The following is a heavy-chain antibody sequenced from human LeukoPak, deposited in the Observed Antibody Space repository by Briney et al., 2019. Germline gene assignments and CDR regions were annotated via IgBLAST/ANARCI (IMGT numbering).Heavy chain of an antibody. V-gene: IGHV1-2*02. J-gene: IGHJ3*01. CDR3: ALWEIVHYAFDF. Sequence: GASVKVSCKASGYSFTDYYMHWVRQAPGQGLEWMGWINPNSGGTNYAQKFQGRVTMTRDTSISTAYMELNRPRSDDTAVYYCALWEIVHYAFDFWGQGTMVTVSS. CDR2: INPNSGGT. D-gene: IGHD5-12*01. CDR1: GYSFTDYY.